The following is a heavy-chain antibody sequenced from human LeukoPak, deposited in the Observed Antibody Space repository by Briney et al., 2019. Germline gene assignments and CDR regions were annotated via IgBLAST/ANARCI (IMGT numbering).Heavy chain of an antibody. CDR3: ASDYYDSSAHTKEDAFDI. CDR2: IKQDGSDK. V-gene: IGHV3-7*01. D-gene: IGHD3-22*01. J-gene: IGHJ3*02. CDR1: GFTFSSYW. Sequence: GGSLRLSCAASGFTFSSYWMSWVRQAPGKGLEWVANIKQDGSDKYYVDSVKGRFTISRDNAKNSLYLQMNSLRAEDTAVYYCASDYYDSSAHTKEDAFDIWGQGKMVTVSS.